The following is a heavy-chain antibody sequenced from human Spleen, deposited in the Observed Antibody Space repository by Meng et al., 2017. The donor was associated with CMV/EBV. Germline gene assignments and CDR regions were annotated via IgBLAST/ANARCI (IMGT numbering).Heavy chain of an antibody. J-gene: IGHJ4*02. CDR1: GFTFSSNW. CDR2: INGDGSSI. Sequence: GGSLRLSCAGSGFTFSSNWMHWVRQAPGKGLAWVSRINGDGSSISYADSVKGRFATSRDNAKNTLYLQMNSLRAEDTAVYYCVRVYYDLLTGWRVFEYWGQGTLVTVSS. D-gene: IGHD3-9*01. CDR3: VRVYYDLLTGWRVFEY. V-gene: IGHV3-74*01.